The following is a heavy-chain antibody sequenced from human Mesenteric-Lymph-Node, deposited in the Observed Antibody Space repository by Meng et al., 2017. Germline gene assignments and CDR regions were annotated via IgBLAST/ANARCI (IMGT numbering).Heavy chain of an antibody. D-gene: IGHD2-15*01. CDR2: IISKSDGGTT. J-gene: IGHJ5*02. Sequence: GESLKISCAASGFTFNNAWMSWVRQAPGKGLEWVGRIISKSDGGTTDYAASVRGRFTISREDSKNTVYLQMNTLRADDTAVYYWANTYCSGGGCDRSTETWGQGTLVTAPQ. V-gene: IGHV3-15*01. CDR3: ANTYCSGGGCDRSTET. CDR1: GFTFNNAW.